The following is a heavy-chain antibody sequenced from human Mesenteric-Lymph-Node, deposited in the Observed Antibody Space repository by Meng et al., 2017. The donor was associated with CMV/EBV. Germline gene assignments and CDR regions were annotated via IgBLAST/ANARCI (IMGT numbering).Heavy chain of an antibody. Sequence: CAVYGGSCSGYYWSWIRQPPGKGLEWIGEINHSGSTNYNPSLKSRVTISVDTSKNQFSLKLSSVTAADTAVYYCARASGSYPNWFDPWGQGTLVTVSS. V-gene: IGHV4-34*01. J-gene: IGHJ5*02. CDR2: INHSGST. CDR3: ARASGSYPNWFDP. D-gene: IGHD1-26*01. CDR1: GGSCSGYY.